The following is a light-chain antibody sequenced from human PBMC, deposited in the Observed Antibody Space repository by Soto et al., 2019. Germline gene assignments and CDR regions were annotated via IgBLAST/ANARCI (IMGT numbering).Light chain of an antibody. V-gene: IGLV2-14*01. CDR1: SSDIGGYNY. CDR2: EVS. CDR3: SSYTSTSTVV. Sequence: SALTQPASVSGSPGQSITISCTGTSSDIGGYNYVSWYQQHPGKAPKLMIFEVSNRPSGVSSRFSGSKSGNTASLTISGLQAEDEADYYCSSYTSTSTVVFGGGTKLPS. J-gene: IGLJ2*01.